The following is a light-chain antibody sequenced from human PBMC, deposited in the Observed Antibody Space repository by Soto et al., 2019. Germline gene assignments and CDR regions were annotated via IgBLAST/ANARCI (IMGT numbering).Light chain of an antibody. Sequence: EIVKTHSPATLSVSPGERATLSCRASQSVRDNLAWYQQKPGQAPRLLIYGASTRATGIPVRFSGSGSGTEFTLTFNSLQSEDFALYFCQQSNNWPYTFGQGTKLEIK. CDR1: QSVRDN. V-gene: IGKV3-15*01. J-gene: IGKJ2*01. CDR2: GAS. CDR3: QQSNNWPYT.